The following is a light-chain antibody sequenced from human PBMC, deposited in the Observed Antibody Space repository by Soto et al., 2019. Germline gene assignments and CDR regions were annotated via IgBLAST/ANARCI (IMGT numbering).Light chain of an antibody. CDR2: DAS. CDR1: QSISRW. J-gene: IGKJ1*01. V-gene: IGKV1-5*01. CDR3: QQYNSYSRT. Sequence: DIQMTQSPSTLSAFVGDRVTITCRASQSISRWLALYQQKAGKAPKLLIYDASSLEGGVPSRFSGSGSGTEFTLTISSLQPDDSATSFCQQYNSYSRTFGQGTKVEI.